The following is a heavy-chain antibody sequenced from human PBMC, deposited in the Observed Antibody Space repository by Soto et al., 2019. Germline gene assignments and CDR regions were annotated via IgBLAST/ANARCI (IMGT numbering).Heavy chain of an antibody. J-gene: IGHJ6*02. V-gene: IGHV1-18*04. CDR3: ARRGGIAARPRGYYGMDF. Sequence: QVQLVQSGAEVKKPGASVKVSCKASGYTFTSYGSSWVRQAPGQGLEWMGWISAYNGNTNYAQELQGRVTMTTDTYTSPAYMELRSLRSDDTAVYYGARRGGIAARPRGYYGMDFWGQGTTVTVSS. CDR1: GYTFTSYG. D-gene: IGHD6-6*01. CDR2: ISAYNGNT.